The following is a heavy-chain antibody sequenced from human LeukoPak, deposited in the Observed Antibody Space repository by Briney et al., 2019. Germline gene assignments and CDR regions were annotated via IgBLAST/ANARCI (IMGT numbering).Heavy chain of an antibody. V-gene: IGHV1-8*01. D-gene: IGHD3-10*01. Sequence: ASVTVSCKTSGYTFTNYDINWVRQATGQGLEWMGWMNPNSGDTGYAHKFQGRVTMTANTSINTAYMELSSLRSEDTAVYYCARMHYYDSGGSNWFDPWGQGTLVTVPS. J-gene: IGHJ5*02. CDR2: MNPNSGDT. CDR3: ARMHYYDSGGSNWFDP. CDR1: GYTFTNYD.